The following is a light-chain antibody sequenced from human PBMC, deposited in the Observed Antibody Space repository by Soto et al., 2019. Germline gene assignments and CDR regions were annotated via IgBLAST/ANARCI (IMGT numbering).Light chain of an antibody. V-gene: IGLV1-51*02. J-gene: IGLJ2*01. CDR3: GTWDNSLSGVV. CDR2: ESN. Sequence: QSVLTQPPSVSAAPGQKVTISCSGSFSNIGNNYVSWYQQLPGTAPKLLIYESNKRPTGIPDRFSGSKSGTSATLGITGLQTGDEADYYCGTWDNSLSGVVFGGGTKLTVL. CDR1: FSNIGNNY.